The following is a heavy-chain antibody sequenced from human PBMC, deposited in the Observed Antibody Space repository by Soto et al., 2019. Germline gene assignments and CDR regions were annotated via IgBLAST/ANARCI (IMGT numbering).Heavy chain of an antibody. J-gene: IGHJ6*02. CDR2: ISSRGDRT. CDR3: AKETGYSYGFQPNALDV. Sequence: GGSLRLSCAGSGFTFSRYAMNWVRQAPGKGLEWVSNISSRGDRTSYAESVKGRFTISRDDSKNTLFLHMNSLGAEDTAVYYSAKETGYSYGFQPNALDVWGQGTTVTVSS. D-gene: IGHD5-18*01. CDR1: GFTFSRYA. V-gene: IGHV3-23*01.